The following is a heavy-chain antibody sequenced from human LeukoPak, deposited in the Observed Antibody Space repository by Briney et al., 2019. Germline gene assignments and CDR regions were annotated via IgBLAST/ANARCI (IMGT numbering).Heavy chain of an antibody. D-gene: IGHD1-26*01. CDR2: INPNSGGT. J-gene: IGHJ4*02. Sequence: ASVKVSCKASGYTFTSYGISWVRQAPGQGLEWMGWINPNSGGTNYAQKFQGRVTMTRDTSISTAYMELSRLRSDDTAVYYCATWELLMEDYWGQGTLVTVSS. V-gene: IGHV1-2*02. CDR3: ATWELLMEDY. CDR1: GYTFTSYG.